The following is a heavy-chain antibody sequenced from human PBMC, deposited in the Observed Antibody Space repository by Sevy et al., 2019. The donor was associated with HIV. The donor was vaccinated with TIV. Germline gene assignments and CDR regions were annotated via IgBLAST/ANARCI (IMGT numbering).Heavy chain of an antibody. Sequence: GGSLRLSCAASGFTFSTYWMNWVRQAPGKGLEWVANVNQDGSGKYYVDSVKGRFTISRDNARNSLFLELNSLKVEDTAVYYCATDLFSSSSADVFDIWGQGTMVTVSS. J-gene: IGHJ3*02. D-gene: IGHD6-6*01. V-gene: IGHV3-7*01. CDR3: ATDLFSSSSADVFDI. CDR2: VNQDGSGK. CDR1: GFTFSTYW.